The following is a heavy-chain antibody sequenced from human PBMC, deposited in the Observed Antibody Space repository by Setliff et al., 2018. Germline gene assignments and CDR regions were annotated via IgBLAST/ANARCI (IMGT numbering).Heavy chain of an antibody. CDR3: ARNPASLQYSFDH. CDR2: IFYDGTT. Sequence: SETLSLTCTVSGGSINNGDNGDLYWGWIRQPPGKGPEWLGTIFYDGTTHYNPSLRSRVTISVDTTKNQFSLKLTSVTAADTAVYYCARNPASLQYSFDHWGRGTLVTVSS. CDR1: GGSINNGDNGDLY. V-gene: IGHV4-39*07. D-gene: IGHD1-1*01. J-gene: IGHJ2*01.